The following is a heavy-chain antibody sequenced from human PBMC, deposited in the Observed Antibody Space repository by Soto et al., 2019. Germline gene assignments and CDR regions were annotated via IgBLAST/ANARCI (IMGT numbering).Heavy chain of an antibody. CDR3: ARGMEVVSTSSALDY. CDR2: INPNSGDT. CDR1: GYTFTGYY. Sequence: ASVKVSCKASGYTFTGYYMHWVRLAPGQGLEWMGWINPNSGDTHYAQKFQGRVTMTSDTSISTAYMDLTGLTSDDTAVYSCARGMEVVSTSSALDYWGQGTLVTVSS. V-gene: IGHV1-2*02. J-gene: IGHJ4*02. D-gene: IGHD2-8*02.